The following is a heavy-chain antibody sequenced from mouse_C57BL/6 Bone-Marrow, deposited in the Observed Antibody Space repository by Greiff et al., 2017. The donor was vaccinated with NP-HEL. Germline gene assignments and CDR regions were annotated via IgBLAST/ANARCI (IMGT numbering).Heavy chain of an antibody. V-gene: IGHV1-82*01. Sequence: QVQLQQSGPELVKPGASVKISCKASGYAFSSSWMNWVKQRPGKGLEWIGRIYPGDGDTNYNGKFKGKATLTADKSASTAYMQLSSLTSEDSAVYFCASGWLTGAMDYWGQGTSVTVSS. CDR2: IYPGDGDT. CDR3: ASGWLTGAMDY. D-gene: IGHD2-3*01. J-gene: IGHJ4*01. CDR1: GYAFSSSW.